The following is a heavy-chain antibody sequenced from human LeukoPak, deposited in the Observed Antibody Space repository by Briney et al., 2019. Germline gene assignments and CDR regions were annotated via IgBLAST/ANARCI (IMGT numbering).Heavy chain of an antibody. CDR3: ARSVDSSGYLKDRYFDY. J-gene: IGHJ4*02. CDR1: GYTFTSYY. CDR2: INPSGGST. Sequence: ASVKVSCEASGYTFTSYYMHWVRQAPGQGLEWMGIINPSGGSTSYAQKFQGRVTMTRDTSTSTVYMELSSLRSEDTAVYYCARSVDSSGYLKDRYFDYWGQGTLVTVSS. V-gene: IGHV1-46*01. D-gene: IGHD3-22*01.